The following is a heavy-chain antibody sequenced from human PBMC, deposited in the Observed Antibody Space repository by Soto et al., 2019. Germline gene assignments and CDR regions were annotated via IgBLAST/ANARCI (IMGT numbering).Heavy chain of an antibody. CDR3: ARAYGY. D-gene: IGHD4-17*01. J-gene: IGHJ4*02. Sequence: PGGSLRLSCAASGLTFGSYSMSWVRQAPGKGPEWVATINQDGSEKYYVDSVKGRFTISRDNAKNSLYLQLNSLRAEDTAVYYCARAYGYWAQGTLVTVSS. CDR1: GLTFGSYS. CDR2: INQDGSEK. V-gene: IGHV3-7*01.